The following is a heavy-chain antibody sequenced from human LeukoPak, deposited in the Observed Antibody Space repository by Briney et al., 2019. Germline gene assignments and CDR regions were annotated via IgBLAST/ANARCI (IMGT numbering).Heavy chain of an antibody. D-gene: IGHD2-15*01. J-gene: IGHJ3*02. CDR3: AIISSIVVVVAATPHAFDI. Sequence: ASVKVSCKASGYTFTSYGISWVRQAPGQGLEWMGWISAYNGNTSYAQKLQGRVTMTTDTSTSTAYMELRSLRSDDTAVYYCAIISSIVVVVAATPHAFDIWGQGTMVTVSS. CDR1: GYTFTSYG. CDR2: ISAYNGNT. V-gene: IGHV1-18*01.